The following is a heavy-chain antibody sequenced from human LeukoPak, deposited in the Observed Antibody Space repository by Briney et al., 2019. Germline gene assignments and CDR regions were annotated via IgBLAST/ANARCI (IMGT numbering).Heavy chain of an antibody. CDR2: ISAYNGNT. Sequence: GASVKVSCKASGYTFTSYGISWVRQAPGQGLEWMGWISAYNGNTNYAQKLQGRVTMTTDTSTSTAYMELRSLRSDDTAVYYCARSLASDSITMVRGVIVFDIWGQGQWSPSLQ. CDR1: GYTFTSYG. V-gene: IGHV1-18*01. CDR3: ARSLASDSITMVRGVIVFDI. J-gene: IGHJ3*02. D-gene: IGHD3-10*01.